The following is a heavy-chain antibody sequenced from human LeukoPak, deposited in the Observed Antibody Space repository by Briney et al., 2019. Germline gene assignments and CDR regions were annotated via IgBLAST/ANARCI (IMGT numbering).Heavy chain of an antibody. Sequence: GGSLRLSCATSGFTFSSYAIHWVRQAPGKGLEWVAVISYDGSNKYYADSVKGRFTISRDNSKNTLYLQMNSLRAKDTAVYYCARDANYYDSSGYLYYFDYWGQGTLVTVSS. CDR2: ISYDGSNK. J-gene: IGHJ4*02. D-gene: IGHD3-22*01. CDR3: ARDANYYDSSGYLYYFDY. V-gene: IGHV3-30*04. CDR1: GFTFSSYA.